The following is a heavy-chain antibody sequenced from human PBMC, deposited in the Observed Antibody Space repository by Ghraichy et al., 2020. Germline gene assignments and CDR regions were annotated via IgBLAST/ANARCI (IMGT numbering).Heavy chain of an antibody. CDR2: IYPGDSDT. CDR1: GYSFTSYW. CDR3: ARGSSSWYSWFDP. J-gene: IGHJ5*02. V-gene: IGHV5-51*01. Sequence: GESLNISCKGSGYSFTSYWIGWVRQMPGKGLEWMGIIYPGDSDTRYSPSFQGQVTISADKSISTAYLQWSSLKASDTAMYYCARGSSSWYSWFDPWGQGTLVTVSS. D-gene: IGHD6-13*01.